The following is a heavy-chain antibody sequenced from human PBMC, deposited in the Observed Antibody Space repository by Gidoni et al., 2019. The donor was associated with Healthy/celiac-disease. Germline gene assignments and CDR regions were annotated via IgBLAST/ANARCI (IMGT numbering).Heavy chain of an antibody. CDR2: INHSGST. J-gene: IGHJ5*02. V-gene: IGHV4-34*01. D-gene: IGHD3-3*01. CDR1: GGSFSGYY. Sequence: QVQLQQWGAGLLKPSATLSLTCAVYGGSFSGYYWRWIRQPPGKGLEWIGEINHSGSTNYNPSLKSRVTISVDTSKNQFSLKLSSVTAADTAVYYCARVRLRFLEWLFVGGGGWFDPWGQGTLVTVSS. CDR3: ARVRLRFLEWLFVGGGGWFDP.